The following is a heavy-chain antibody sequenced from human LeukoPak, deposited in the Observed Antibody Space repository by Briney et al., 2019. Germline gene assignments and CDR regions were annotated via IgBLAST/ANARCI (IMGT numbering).Heavy chain of an antibody. Sequence: SGGSLRLSCAASGFTFSSYAMSWVRQAPGKGLEWVSAISGSGGSTYYADSVKGRFTISRDNSKNTLYLQMNSLRAEDTAVYYCGRYYYDSSGSKGGLDCWGQGTLVTVS. CDR2: ISGSGGST. CDR1: GFTFSSYA. D-gene: IGHD3-22*01. J-gene: IGHJ4*02. CDR3: GRYYYDSSGSKGGLDC. V-gene: IGHV3-23*01.